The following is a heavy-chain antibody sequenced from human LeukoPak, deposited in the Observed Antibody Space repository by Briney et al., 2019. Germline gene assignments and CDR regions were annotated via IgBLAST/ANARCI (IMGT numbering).Heavy chain of an antibody. CDR3: ARQVTSTNYYYYMDV. D-gene: IGHD2-2*01. CDR1: GYTFTGYY. Sequence: ASVKVSCKASGYTFTGYYMHWVRQAPGQGLEWMGWINPNSGGTNYAQKFQGRVTMTRDTSISTAYMELRGLRSDDTAVYYCARQVTSTNYYYYMDVWGKGTTVTVSS. J-gene: IGHJ6*03. V-gene: IGHV1-2*02. CDR2: INPNSGGT.